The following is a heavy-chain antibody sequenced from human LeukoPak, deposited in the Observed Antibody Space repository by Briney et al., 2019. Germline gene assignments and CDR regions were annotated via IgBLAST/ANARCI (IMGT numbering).Heavy chain of an antibody. CDR1: GGSTSSFY. V-gene: IGHV4-59*01. J-gene: IGHJ4*02. D-gene: IGHD4-17*01. CDR2: LYYGGST. CDR3: ARDSGLRRIDY. Sequence: SETLSLTCTVSGGSTSSFYWTWIRQPPGKGLEWIGCLYYGGSTNYNPSLKSRVAMSVDTPKNQFSLKLSSVTAADTAVYFCARDSGLRRIDYWGQGTLVTVSS.